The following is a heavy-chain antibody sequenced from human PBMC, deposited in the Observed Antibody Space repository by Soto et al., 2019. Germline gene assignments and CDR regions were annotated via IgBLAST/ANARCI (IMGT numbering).Heavy chain of an antibody. CDR1: GYTFTSYY. V-gene: IGHV1-46*01. CDR2: INPSGGST. J-gene: IGHJ6*02. D-gene: IGHD3-3*01. Sequence: ASVKVSCKASGYTFTSYYMHWVRQAPGQGLEWMGIINPSGGSTSYAQKFQGRVTMTRDTSTSTVYMELSSLRSEDTAVYYCAREFLDFWSGYYGGGMDVWGQGTTVTV. CDR3: AREFLDFWSGYYGGGMDV.